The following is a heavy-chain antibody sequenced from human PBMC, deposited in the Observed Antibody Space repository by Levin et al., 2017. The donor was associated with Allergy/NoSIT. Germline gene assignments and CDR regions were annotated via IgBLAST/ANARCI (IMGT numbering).Heavy chain of an antibody. J-gene: IGHJ6*03. CDR2: IYYSGST. CDR1: GGSISSSGYY. Sequence: SETLSLTCTVSGGSISSSGYYWGWIRQPPGKGLEWIGSIYYSGSTYYNPSLKSRVIISVDTSKNQLSLKLSSVTAADTAVYYCSAVTGKLLNMDVWGKGTTVTVSS. CDR3: SAVTGKLLNMDV. V-gene: IGHV4-39*01. D-gene: IGHD4-11*01.